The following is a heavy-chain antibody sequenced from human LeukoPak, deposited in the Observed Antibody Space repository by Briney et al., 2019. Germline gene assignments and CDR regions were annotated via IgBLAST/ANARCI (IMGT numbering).Heavy chain of an antibody. CDR3: AREKEATLHDYYYYYYYMDV. CDR2: TYYRSKWYN. CDR1: GDSVSSNSAA. Sequence: SQTLSLTCAISGDSVSSNSAAWNWIRQSPSRGLEWLGRTYYRSKWYNDYAVSVKSRITINPDTSKNQFSLQLNSVTPEDTAVYYCAREKEATLHDYYYYYYYMDVWGKGTTVTVSS. V-gene: IGHV6-1*01. J-gene: IGHJ6*03. D-gene: IGHD3-3*01.